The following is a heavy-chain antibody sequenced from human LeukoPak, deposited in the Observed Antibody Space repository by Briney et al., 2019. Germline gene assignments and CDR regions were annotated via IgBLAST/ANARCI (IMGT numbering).Heavy chain of an antibody. Sequence: GESLKISCKGSGYSFPSYWIGWVRQMPGKGLEWTGIIYSGDSDTRYSPSFQGQVTISADKSISTAYLQWSSLKASDTAMYYCARLGGYCSGGSCYSSPHFDYWGQGTLVTVSS. D-gene: IGHD2-15*01. CDR2: IYSGDSDT. CDR3: ARLGGYCSGGSCYSSPHFDY. V-gene: IGHV5-51*01. J-gene: IGHJ4*02. CDR1: GYSFPSYW.